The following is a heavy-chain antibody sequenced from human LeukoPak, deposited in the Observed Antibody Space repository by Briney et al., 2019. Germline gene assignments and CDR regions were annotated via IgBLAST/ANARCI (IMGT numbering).Heavy chain of an antibody. CDR2: INPNSGGT. D-gene: IGHD6-6*01. J-gene: IGHJ4*02. V-gene: IGHV1-2*02. CDR1: GYTFTGYY. CDR3: AREYDIAARPGYFDY. Sequence: ASVKASCKASGYTFTGYYMHWVRQAPGQGLEWMGWINPNSGGTNYAQKFQGRVTMTRDTSISTAYMELSRLRSDDTAVYYCAREYDIAARPGYFDYWGQGTLVTVSS.